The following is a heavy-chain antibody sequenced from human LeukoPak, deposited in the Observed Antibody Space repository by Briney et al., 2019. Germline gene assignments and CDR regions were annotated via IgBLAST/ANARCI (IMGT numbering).Heavy chain of an antibody. Sequence: GGSLRLSCAASGFTFSSYGMNWVRQAPGKGLEWVSSINSGSSYIYYADSVKGRFTISRDNAKNSLYLQMNSLRAEDTAVYYCARVQYYYDSSGYYVYYFDYWGQGTPVTVSS. CDR3: ARVQYYYDSSGYYVYYFDY. CDR1: GFTFSSYG. CDR2: INSGSSYI. D-gene: IGHD3-22*01. V-gene: IGHV3-21*01. J-gene: IGHJ4*02.